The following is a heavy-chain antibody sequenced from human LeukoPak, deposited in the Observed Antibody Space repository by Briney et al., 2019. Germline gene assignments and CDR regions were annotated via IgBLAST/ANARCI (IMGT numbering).Heavy chain of an antibody. D-gene: IGHD1-14*01. CDR3: ARARIDY. Sequence: GGSLRLSCVGSGFTFSSYLMTWVRQAPGRGLEWVANIKDDGSEKYSVDSVKGRFTISRDNAKNLLYLQMSSLRAEDTAVYYCARARIDYGGQGTLVTVSA. J-gene: IGHJ4*02. CDR2: IKDDGSEK. CDR1: GFTFSSYL. V-gene: IGHV3-7*04.